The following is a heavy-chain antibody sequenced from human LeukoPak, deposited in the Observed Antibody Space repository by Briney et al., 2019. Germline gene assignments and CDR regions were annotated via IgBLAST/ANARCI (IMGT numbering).Heavy chain of an antibody. D-gene: IGHD3-10*01. CDR1: GGSMTSSSYY. J-gene: IGHJ4*02. CDR3: ARVFYGSGSYYNFDY. V-gene: IGHV4-39*07. Sequence: SETLSLTCTVSGGSMTSSSYYWGWIRQPPGKGLEWIGSIYYSGSTYYNPSLKSRVTISLDTSKNQFSLKLSSVTAADTAVYYCARVFYGSGSYYNFDYWGQGTLVTVSS. CDR2: IYYSGST.